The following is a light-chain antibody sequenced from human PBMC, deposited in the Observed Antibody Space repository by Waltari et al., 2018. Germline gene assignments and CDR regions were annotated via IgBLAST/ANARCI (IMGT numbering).Light chain of an antibody. V-gene: IGKV3-20*01. CDR1: QSVSSSY. Sequence: EIVLTQSPGTLSLSPGERATLSCRASQSVSSSYLAWYQQKPGQAPRLHIYGASSRATGIPDRFSGSGSGTDFTLAISRLEPEACAVYYCQQYGSSPWTFVQGTKVEIK. CDR3: QQYGSSPWT. J-gene: IGKJ1*01. CDR2: GAS.